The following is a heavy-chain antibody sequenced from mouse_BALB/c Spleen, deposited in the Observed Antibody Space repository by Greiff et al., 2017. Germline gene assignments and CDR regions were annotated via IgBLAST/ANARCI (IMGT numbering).Heavy chain of an antibody. D-gene: IGHD1-1*01. J-gene: IGHJ1*01. CDR1: GYSITSGYY. Sequence: VQLQQSGPGLVKPSQSLSLTCSVTGYSITSGYYWNWIRQFPGNKLEWMGYISYDGSNNYNPSLKNRISITRDTSKNQFFLKLNSVTTEDTATYYCARHYGYWYFDVWGAGTTVTVSS. CDR3: ARHYGYWYFDV. V-gene: IGHV3-6*02. CDR2: ISYDGSN.